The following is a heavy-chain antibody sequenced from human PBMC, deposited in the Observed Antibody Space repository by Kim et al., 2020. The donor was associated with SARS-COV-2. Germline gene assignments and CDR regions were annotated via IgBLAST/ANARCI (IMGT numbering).Heavy chain of an antibody. CDR3: ARAESGISTPDALDI. V-gene: IGHV5-51*01. J-gene: IGHJ3*02. D-gene: IGHD6-19*01. Sequence: GESLKISCKGSGYRFTSYWIGWVRQMPGKGLEWMGIIYPGDSDTRYSPSFQGQVTISADNSITTAYLQWSSLKASDTAMYYCARAESGISTPDALDIWGQGTMVTVSS. CDR1: GYRFTSYW. CDR2: IYPGDSDT.